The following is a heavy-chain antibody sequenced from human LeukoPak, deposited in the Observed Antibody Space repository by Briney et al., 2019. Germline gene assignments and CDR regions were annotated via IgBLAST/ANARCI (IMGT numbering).Heavy chain of an antibody. D-gene: IGHD3-10*01. CDR3: VFSMVRGVDDAFDI. Sequence: GGSLRLSCAASGFTFSSHWFHWVRQAPGKGLVWVSAISGSGGSTYYADSVKGRFTISRDNSKNTLYLQMNSLRAEDTAVYYCVFSMVRGVDDAFDIWGQGTMVTVSS. V-gene: IGHV3-23*01. CDR2: ISGSGGST. CDR1: GFTFSSHW. J-gene: IGHJ3*02.